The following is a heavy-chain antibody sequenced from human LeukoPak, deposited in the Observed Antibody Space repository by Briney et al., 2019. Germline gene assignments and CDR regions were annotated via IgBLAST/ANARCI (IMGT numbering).Heavy chain of an antibody. CDR1: GDSISSGAYY. Sequence: SETLSLTCTVSGDSISSGAYYWSWIRQPAGKGLEWIGRIYSNGNTNYKPSLKSRVTISLDTSKRQFSLQLTSVTAADTAMYYCARDSVSWFGFGSWGQGTLVTVSS. CDR2: IYSNGNT. D-gene: IGHD3-10*01. V-gene: IGHV4-61*02. CDR3: ARDSVSWFGFGS. J-gene: IGHJ5*01.